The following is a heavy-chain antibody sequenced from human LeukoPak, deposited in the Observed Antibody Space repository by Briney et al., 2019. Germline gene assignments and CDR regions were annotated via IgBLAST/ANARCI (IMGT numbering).Heavy chain of an antibody. J-gene: IGHJ4*02. CDR3: AAENRGLFDY. Sequence: SETLSLTCAVYGGSFSGCYWSWIRQPPGKGPEWIGEINHSGSTNYNPSLKSRVTISVDTSKNQFSLKLSSVTAADTAVYYCAAENRGLFDYWGQGTLVTVSS. D-gene: IGHD3-10*01. CDR2: INHSGST. CDR1: GGSFSGCY. V-gene: IGHV4-34*01.